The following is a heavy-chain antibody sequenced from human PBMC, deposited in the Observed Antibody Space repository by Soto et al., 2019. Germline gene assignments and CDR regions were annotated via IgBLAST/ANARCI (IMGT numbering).Heavy chain of an antibody. CDR2: ISGSDGST. CDR3: AKDSPVGVPLLRDLHD. V-gene: IGHV3-23*01. CDR1: GFTFSNYG. D-gene: IGHD2-15*01. J-gene: IGHJ1*01. Sequence: GGSLRLSCAASGFTFSNYGMSWVRQDPGKGLEWVSVISGSDGSTYYADSVKGRFTLSRDNSKNTVYLQMNSLRAEDTAVYYCAKDSPVGVPLLRDLHDWGQGTLVTVSS.